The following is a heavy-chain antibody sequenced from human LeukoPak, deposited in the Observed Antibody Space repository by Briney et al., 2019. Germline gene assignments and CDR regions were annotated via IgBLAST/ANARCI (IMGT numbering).Heavy chain of an antibody. J-gene: IGHJ4*02. V-gene: IGHV4-61*02. CDR1: GGSISSGSYY. D-gene: IGHD6-25*01. CDR3: ARDGSGWLNYFDY. CDR2: IYTSGST. Sequence: PSQTLSLTCTVSGGSISSGSYYWSWIRQPAGKGLEWIGRIYTSGSTNYNPSLKSRVTISVDTPKNQFSLKLSSVTAADTAVYYCARDGSGWLNYFDYWGQGTLVTVSS.